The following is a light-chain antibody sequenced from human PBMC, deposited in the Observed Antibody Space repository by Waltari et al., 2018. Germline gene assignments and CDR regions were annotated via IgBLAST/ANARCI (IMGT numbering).Light chain of an antibody. CDR3: QQRGDWPLT. Sequence: EIVLTQSPGTLSLSPGERAILSCRASQSVSNYLVWYQQKPGQAPRLLIFESSKRSTGTPGRFSGSGSGTDFTLTISSLEPEDFAVYYCQQRGDWPLTFGQGTKLEI. J-gene: IGKJ2*01. V-gene: IGKV3-11*01. CDR1: QSVSNY. CDR2: ESS.